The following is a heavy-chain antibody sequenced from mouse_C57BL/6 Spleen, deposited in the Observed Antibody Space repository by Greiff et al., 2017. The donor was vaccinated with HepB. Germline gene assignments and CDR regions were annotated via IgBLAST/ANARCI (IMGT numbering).Heavy chain of an antibody. J-gene: IGHJ1*03. CDR3: ARASYGRYFDV. CDR1: GFTFSDYY. V-gene: IGHV5-16*01. D-gene: IGHD1-1*01. CDR2: INYDGSST. Sequence: DVMLVESEGGLVQPGSSMKLSCTASGFTFSDYYMAWVRQVPEKGLEWVANINYDGSSTYYLDSLKSRFIISRDNAKNILYLQMSSLKSEDTATYYCARASYGRYFDVWGTGTTVTVSS.